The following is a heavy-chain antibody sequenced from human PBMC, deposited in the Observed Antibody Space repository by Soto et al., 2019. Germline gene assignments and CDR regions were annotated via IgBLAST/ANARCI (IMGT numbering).Heavy chain of an antibody. V-gene: IGHV5-51*01. CDR1: GYSFTSYW. CDR2: IYPGDSDT. CDR3: AREGTMGPGYYYYGMHX. J-gene: IGHJ6*02. D-gene: IGHD3-10*01. Sequence: GEALKISCKGSGYSFTSYWIGWVRQMPGKGLEWMVTIYPGDSDTRYSPSFQGQVTISADKSISTAYLQWSSLKASDTAMYYCAREGTMGPGYYYYGMHXWGQGTTVTVS.